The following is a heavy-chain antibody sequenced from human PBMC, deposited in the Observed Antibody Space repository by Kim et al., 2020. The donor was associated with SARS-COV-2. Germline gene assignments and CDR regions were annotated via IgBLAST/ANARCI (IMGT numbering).Heavy chain of an antibody. D-gene: IGHD6-19*01. J-gene: IGHJ4*02. CDR2: IYPGDSDT. Sequence: GESLKISCKGSGYSFTSYWIGWVRQMPGKGLEWMGIIYPGDSDTRYSPSFQGQVTISADKSISTAYLQWSSLKASDTAMYYCARRGRSRGQWLVLGLEYYFDYWGQGTLVTVSS. CDR1: GYSFTSYW. V-gene: IGHV5-51*01. CDR3: ARRGRSRGQWLVLGLEYYFDY.